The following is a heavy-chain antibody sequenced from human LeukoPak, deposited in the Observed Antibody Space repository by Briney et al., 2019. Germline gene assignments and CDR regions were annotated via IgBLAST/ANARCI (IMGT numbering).Heavy chain of an antibody. CDR3: ARVSSSGWFDP. Sequence: GASVKVSCKASGYTFTSYDINWVRQATGQGLEWMGWMNPNSGNTGYAQKFQGRVTMTTDTSTSTAYMELRSLRSDDTAVYYCARVSSSGWFDPWGQGTLVTVSS. CDR2: MNPNSGNT. V-gene: IGHV1-8*02. D-gene: IGHD6-6*01. J-gene: IGHJ5*02. CDR1: GYTFTSYD.